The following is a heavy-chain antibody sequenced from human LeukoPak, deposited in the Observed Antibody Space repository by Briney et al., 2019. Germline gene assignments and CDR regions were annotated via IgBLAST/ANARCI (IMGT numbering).Heavy chain of an antibody. CDR3: TGGWYYYGSGSHPFDP. CDR1: GGTFSSYA. J-gene: IGHJ5*02. Sequence: SVKVSCKASGGTFSSYAISWVRQAPRQGLEWMGGIIPIFGTANYAQKFQGRVTITADESTSTAYMELSSLRSEDTAVYYCTGGWYYYGSGSHPFDPWGQGTLVTVSS. CDR2: IIPIFGTA. V-gene: IGHV1-69*13. D-gene: IGHD3-10*01.